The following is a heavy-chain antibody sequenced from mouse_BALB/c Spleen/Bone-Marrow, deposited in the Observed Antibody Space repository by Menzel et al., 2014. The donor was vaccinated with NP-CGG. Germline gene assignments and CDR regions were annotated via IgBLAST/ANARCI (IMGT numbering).Heavy chain of an antibody. CDR1: GYAFSSSW. J-gene: IGHJ3*01. D-gene: IGHD1-1*01. CDR2: IYPGDGDT. Sequence: QVQLQHPGPELVKPGASVKISCRASGYAFSSSWMNWVKQRPGQGLEWIGRIYPGDGDTNYNGKFKGKATLTADKSSSTAYMQLSSLTSVDSAVYFCARIYGSCDFVYWGQGTLVTVSA. CDR3: ARIYGSCDFVY. V-gene: IGHV1-82*01.